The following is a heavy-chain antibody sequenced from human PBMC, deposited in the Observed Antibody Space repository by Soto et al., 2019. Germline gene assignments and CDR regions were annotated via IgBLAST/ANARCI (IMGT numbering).Heavy chain of an antibody. V-gene: IGHV4-61*08. CDR1: GGSVSSDDYY. Sequence: SETLSLTCTVSGGSVSSDDYYWTWIRQPPGKGLEWIGYVYYSGTTNYSPSLKSRVTMSVDTSRNQFSLKLNSVTAADTAVYYCARGVDCSSSSCYRYYGMDVWGQGTTVTVSS. D-gene: IGHD2-2*01. CDR2: VYYSGTT. J-gene: IGHJ6*02. CDR3: ARGVDCSSSSCYRYYGMDV.